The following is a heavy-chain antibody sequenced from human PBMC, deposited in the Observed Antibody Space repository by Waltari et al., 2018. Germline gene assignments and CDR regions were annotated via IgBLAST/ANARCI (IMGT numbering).Heavy chain of an antibody. Sequence: EALLVQSGGGMIQPGGSLRLSCAASGFNGNGNFMNWVRQAPGKGLQWVSTIYSGGKRFYAGSVKGRFTLSRDDFTNILYLQMNSLRAEDTATYYCTRGSADDSWGQGTLVTVSS. CDR1: GFNGNGNF. D-gene: IGHD6-25*01. CDR2: IYSGGKR. V-gene: IGHV3-53*01. J-gene: IGHJ4*02. CDR3: TRGSADDS.